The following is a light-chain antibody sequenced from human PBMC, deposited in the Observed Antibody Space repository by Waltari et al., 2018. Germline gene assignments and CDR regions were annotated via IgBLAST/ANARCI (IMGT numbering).Light chain of an antibody. Sequence: QSVLTQPPSASGTPGQRVTISCSGSSSTLGINARNCYQQLPGTAPQLLISSNNQRPSGVPDRFSGSKSGTSASLAISGLQSEDEADYYCAAWDDSLNGPVFGTGTKVTVL. V-gene: IGLV1-44*01. CDR1: SSTLGINA. J-gene: IGLJ1*01. CDR2: SNN. CDR3: AAWDDSLNGPV.